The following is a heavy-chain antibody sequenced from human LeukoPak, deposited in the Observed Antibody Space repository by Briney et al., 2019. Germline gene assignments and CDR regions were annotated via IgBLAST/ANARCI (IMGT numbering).Heavy chain of an antibody. CDR3: ARGVAAAGTSFYT. D-gene: IGHD6-13*01. CDR2: IYYSGST. CDR1: GGSISSSSYY. J-gene: IGHJ4*02. Sequence: SETLSLTCTVSGGSISSSSYYWGWIRQPPGKGLEWIGSIYYSGSTYYNPSLKSRVTISVDTSKNQFSLKLSSVTAADTAVYYCARGVAAAGTSFYTWGQGTLVTVSS. V-gene: IGHV4-39*07.